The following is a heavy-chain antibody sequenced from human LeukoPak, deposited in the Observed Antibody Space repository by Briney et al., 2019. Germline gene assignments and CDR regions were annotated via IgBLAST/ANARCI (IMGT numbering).Heavy chain of an antibody. D-gene: IGHD3-9*01. CDR3: ARESDGYYDILTGYVNWFDP. CDR1: GDSIISHY. J-gene: IGHJ5*02. Sequence: PSETLSLTCTVSGDSIISHYWSWIRQPPGKGLEWIGYIHYTGSSNYNPSLRSRVTLSLDTSRNQFSLKLSSVTAADTAMYYCARESDGYYDILTGYVNWFDPWGQGTLVTVSS. V-gene: IGHV4-59*11. CDR2: IHYTGSS.